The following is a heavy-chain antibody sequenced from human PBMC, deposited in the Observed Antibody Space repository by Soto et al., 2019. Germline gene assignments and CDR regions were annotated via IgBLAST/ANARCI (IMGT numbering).Heavy chain of an antibody. CDR1: GGSISSGGYY. D-gene: IGHD6-6*01. V-gene: IGHV4-31*03. J-gene: IGHJ5*02. Sequence: TLSLTCTVSGGSISSGGYYWNWIRQHPGKGLEWIGYIYYNGSTSYNPSLKSRVAISVDTSKNHFSLKLGSLTAADTAVYYCARRASSSLGALFDPWGRGTLVTVSS. CDR3: ARRASSSLGALFDP. CDR2: IYYNGST.